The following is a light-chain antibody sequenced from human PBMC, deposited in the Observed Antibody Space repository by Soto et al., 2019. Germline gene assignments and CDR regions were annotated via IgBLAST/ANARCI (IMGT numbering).Light chain of an antibody. CDR2: DAS. Sequence: IVLTQSPAPLSLSPVESATLSCRASQSVSSYLAWCQQKPGQAPRLLIYDASSRATGIPDRFSGSGSGTDFTLTISRLEPEDFAVYYCQQYGSSPPTFGQGTKVDI. V-gene: IGKV3-20*01. J-gene: IGKJ1*01. CDR1: QSVSSY. CDR3: QQYGSSPPT.